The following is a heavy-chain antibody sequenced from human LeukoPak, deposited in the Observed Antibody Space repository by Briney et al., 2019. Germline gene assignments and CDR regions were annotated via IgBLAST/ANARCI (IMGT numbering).Heavy chain of an antibody. CDR1: GFTFSNCW. V-gene: IGHV3-23*01. Sequence: GGSLRLSCAASGFTFSNCWMSWVRQPRGKGLEWGSAISGSGGSTYYADSVKGRFTISRDNSKNTLYLQMNSLRAEDTAVYYCAKDPSSIAAAGPGAFDIWGQGTMVTVSS. D-gene: IGHD6-13*01. J-gene: IGHJ3*02. CDR3: AKDPSSIAAAGPGAFDI. CDR2: ISGSGGST.